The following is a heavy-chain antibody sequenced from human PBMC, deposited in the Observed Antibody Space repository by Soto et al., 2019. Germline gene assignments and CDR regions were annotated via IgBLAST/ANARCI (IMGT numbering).Heavy chain of an antibody. J-gene: IGHJ6*02. CDR2: IRSKAYGGTT. Sequence: GGSLRLSCTASGSTFGDYAMSWVRQAPGKGLEWVGFIRSKAYGGTTEYAASVKGRFTISRDDSKSIAYLQMNSLKTEDTAVYYCTRGGDFWSGYWYYYYYGMDVWGQGTTVTVSS. D-gene: IGHD3-3*01. CDR1: GSTFGDYA. V-gene: IGHV3-49*04. CDR3: TRGGDFWSGYWYYYYYGMDV.